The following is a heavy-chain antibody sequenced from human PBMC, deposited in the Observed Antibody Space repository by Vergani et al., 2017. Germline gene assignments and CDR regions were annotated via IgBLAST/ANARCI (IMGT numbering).Heavy chain of an antibody. Sequence: QVQLVQSGAEVKKPGASVKVSCKASGYTFTGYYMHWVRQAPGQGLEWMGRINPNSGGTNYAQKFQGRVTMTRDTSISTAYMELSRLRSDDTAVYYCARDRVVVVPAAMDYYYYYMDVWGKGTTVTVSS. CDR3: ARDRVVVVPAAMDYYYYYMDV. CDR1: GYTFTGYY. J-gene: IGHJ6*03. D-gene: IGHD2-2*01. V-gene: IGHV1-2*06. CDR2: INPNSGGT.